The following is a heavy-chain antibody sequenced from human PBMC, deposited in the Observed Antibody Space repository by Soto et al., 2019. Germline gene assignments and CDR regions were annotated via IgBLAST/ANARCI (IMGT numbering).Heavy chain of an antibody. CDR2: IIPIFGTA. V-gene: IGHV1-69*13. D-gene: IGHD6-6*01. J-gene: IGHJ6*02. CDR1: GGTFSSYS. CDR3: AAQEGEQLAPYYYYYGMDV. Sequence: SVKVSCKASGGTFSSYSISWVLQAPGQGLEWMGGIIPIFGTANYAQKFQGRVTITADESTSTAYMELSSLRSEDTAVYYCAAQEGEQLAPYYYYYGMDVWGQGTTVTVSS.